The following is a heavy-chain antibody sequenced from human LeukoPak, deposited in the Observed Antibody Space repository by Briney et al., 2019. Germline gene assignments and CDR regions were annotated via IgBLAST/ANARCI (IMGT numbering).Heavy chain of an antibody. Sequence: PSETLSLTCSVSYDSITPYYWSWIRQPAGKGLEWIGRIYSSGDTNYNPSLKSRVTMSIDTSKNQFSLKLSSVTAADTAVYYCAREGEYSSSSWSNWFDPWGQGTLVTVSS. CDR2: IYSSGDT. D-gene: IGHD6-6*01. J-gene: IGHJ5*02. V-gene: IGHV4-4*07. CDR3: AREGEYSSSSWSNWFDP. CDR1: YDSITPYY.